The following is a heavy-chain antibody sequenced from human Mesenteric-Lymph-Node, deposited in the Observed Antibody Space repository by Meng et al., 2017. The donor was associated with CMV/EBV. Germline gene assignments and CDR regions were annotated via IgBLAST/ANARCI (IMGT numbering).Heavy chain of an antibody. J-gene: IGHJ4*02. V-gene: IGHV3-11*01. CDR1: GFTFSDYY. D-gene: IGHD3-22*01. CDR3: ARADYYDSSGYGPLDY. Sequence: LSLTCAASGFTFSDYYMSWIRQAPGKGLEWVSYISSSGSTIYYADSVKGRFTISRDNAKNSLYLQMNSLRAEDTAVYYCARADYYDSSGYGPLDYWGQGTLVTVSS. CDR2: ISSSGSTI.